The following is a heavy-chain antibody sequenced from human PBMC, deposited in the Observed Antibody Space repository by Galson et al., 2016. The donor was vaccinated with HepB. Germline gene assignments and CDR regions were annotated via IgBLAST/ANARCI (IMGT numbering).Heavy chain of an antibody. CDR3: TTWLSHHFDY. CDR1: GFTFRNYA. CDR2: IDGPTPNT. Sequence: SLRLSCAASGFTFRNYALSWVRRAPGQGLEWVSHIDGPTPNTHYADSVRGRFSIYRDNCRDTLYLQMDSLTAEDSAIYYCTTWLSHHFDYWGQGTRVTVSS. J-gene: IGHJ4*02. V-gene: IGHV3-23*01. D-gene: IGHD6-19*01.